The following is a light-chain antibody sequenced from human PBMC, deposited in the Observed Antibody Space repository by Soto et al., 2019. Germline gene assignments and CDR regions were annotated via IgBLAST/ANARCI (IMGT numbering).Light chain of an antibody. J-gene: IGKJ2*01. CDR2: DAS. CDR3: QQRSNWPPYT. CDR1: QSVSSY. V-gene: IGKV3-11*01. Sequence: EIVLTQSPSTLSLSPGERATLSCRASQSVSSYLAWYQQKPGQAPRLLIYDASNRATGIPPRFSGSGSGTEVSLTISSLEPEDFAAYYCQQRSNWPPYTFGQGTKLEIK.